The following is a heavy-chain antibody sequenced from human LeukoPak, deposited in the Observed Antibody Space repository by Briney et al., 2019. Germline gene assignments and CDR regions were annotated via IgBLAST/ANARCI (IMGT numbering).Heavy chain of an antibody. CDR1: GYTFTSYG. D-gene: IGHD3-10*01. V-gene: IGHV1-18*04. J-gene: IGHJ5*02. Sequence: ASVKVSCKASGYTFTSYGISWVRQAPGQGLEWMGWISAYNGNTNYAQKLQGRATMTTDTSTSTAYMELRSLRSDDTAVYYCAREQGSGSYLNWFDPWGQGTLVTVSS. CDR3: AREQGSGSYLNWFDP. CDR2: ISAYNGNT.